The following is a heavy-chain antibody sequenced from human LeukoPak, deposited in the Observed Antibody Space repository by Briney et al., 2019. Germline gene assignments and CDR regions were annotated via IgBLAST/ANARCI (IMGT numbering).Heavy chain of an antibody. Sequence: GASVKVSCKASGYTFTSYGISWVRQAPGQGLEWMGWISAYNGSTNYAQKLQGRVTMTTDTSTSTAYMELRSLRSDDTAVYYCARGIDYYDSSGYSEHWYFDLWGRGTLVTVSS. J-gene: IGHJ2*01. V-gene: IGHV1-18*01. D-gene: IGHD3-22*01. CDR2: ISAYNGST. CDR1: GYTFTSYG. CDR3: ARGIDYYDSSGYSEHWYFDL.